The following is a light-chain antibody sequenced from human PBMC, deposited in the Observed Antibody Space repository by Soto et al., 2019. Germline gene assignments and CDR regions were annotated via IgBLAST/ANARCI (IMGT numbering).Light chain of an antibody. Sequence: QPVLTQPPSASGTPGQRVSVSCSGGSSHIGTNTVNWYQHLPGTAPKLLIFSNDERPSGVPDRFSGSKSGTSASLAISGLQSDDEADYYCATWDDSLNGVVFGGGTKLTVL. CDR2: SND. V-gene: IGLV1-44*01. J-gene: IGLJ2*01. CDR1: SSHIGTNT. CDR3: ATWDDSLNGVV.